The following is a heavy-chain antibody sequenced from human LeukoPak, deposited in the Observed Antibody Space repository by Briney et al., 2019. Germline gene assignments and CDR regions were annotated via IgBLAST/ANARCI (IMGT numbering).Heavy chain of an antibody. CDR3: ARHRIIVVVPAAIDY. CDR2: IYYSGST. CDR1: GGSISSSSYY. D-gene: IGHD2-2*01. Sequence: SETLSLTCTVSGGSISSSSYYWGWIRQPPGKGLEWIGSIYYSGSTYYNPSLKSRVTISVDTSKNQFSLKLSSVTAADTAVYYCARHRIIVVVPAAIDYWGQGTLVTVSS. V-gene: IGHV4-39*01. J-gene: IGHJ4*02.